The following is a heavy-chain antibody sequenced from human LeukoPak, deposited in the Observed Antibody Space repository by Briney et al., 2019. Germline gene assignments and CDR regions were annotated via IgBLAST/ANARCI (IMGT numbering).Heavy chain of an antibody. D-gene: IGHD3-22*01. CDR1: GFTFSSYA. Sequence: GGSLRLSCAASGFTFSSYAMGWVRQAPGKGLEWVSAISGSGGSTYYADSVKGRFTISRDNSKNTLYLQMNSLRAEDTAVYYCAKSSMIVVESFDYWGQGTLVTVSS. CDR3: AKSSMIVVESFDY. J-gene: IGHJ4*02. CDR2: ISGSGGST. V-gene: IGHV3-23*01.